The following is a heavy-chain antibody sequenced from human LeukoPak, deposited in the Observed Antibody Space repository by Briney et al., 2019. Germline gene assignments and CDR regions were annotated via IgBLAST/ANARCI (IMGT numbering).Heavy chain of an antibody. D-gene: IGHD6-6*01. CDR3: AIDPQRDIAARPPAWGFDP. CDR2: ISAYNGNT. J-gene: IGHJ5*02. V-gene: IGHV1-18*01. Sequence: ASVKVSCKPCGYTFTIYGISWGRQTPGQGREWMGWISAYNGNTNSAQNLQGRVTMSTDTFTSTAYMELRSLRSDDTAVYYCAIDPQRDIAARPPAWGFDPWCQGTLVTVSS. CDR1: GYTFTIYG.